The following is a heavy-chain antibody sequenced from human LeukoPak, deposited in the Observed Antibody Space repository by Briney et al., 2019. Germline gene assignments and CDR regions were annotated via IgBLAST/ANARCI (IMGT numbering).Heavy chain of an antibody. CDR3: ARCGEMATINSCYFDF. J-gene: IGHJ4*02. CDR1: GYSSTYYC. V-gene: IGHV5-51*01. D-gene: IGHD5-24*01. Sequence: GESLQISCKGFGYSSTYYCIGWVRQMPRKGLEWMGIIYRGDSDTRYSASFQGQVTISADKSISTAYLQWSSLRASDTAMYYCARCGEMATINSCYFDFWGQGTLVTVSS. CDR2: IYRGDSDT.